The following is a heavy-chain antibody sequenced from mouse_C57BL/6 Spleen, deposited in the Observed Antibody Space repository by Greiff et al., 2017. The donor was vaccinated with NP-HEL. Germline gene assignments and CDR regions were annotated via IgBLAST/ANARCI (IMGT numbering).Heavy chain of an antibody. CDR3: AKNHDGYYPVFAY. CDR1: GFSLTSYG. D-gene: IGHD2-3*01. Sequence: VQLQQSGPGLVQPSQSLSITCTVSGFSLTSYGVHWVRQSPGKGLEWLGVIWRGGSTDYNAAFMSRLSITKDNSKIQVFFKMNSLQADDTAIYYCAKNHDGYYPVFAYWGQGTLVTVSA. J-gene: IGHJ3*01. V-gene: IGHV2-5*01. CDR2: IWRGGST.